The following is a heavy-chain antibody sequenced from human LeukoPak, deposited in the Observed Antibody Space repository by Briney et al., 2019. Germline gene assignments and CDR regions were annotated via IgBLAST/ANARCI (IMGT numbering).Heavy chain of an antibody. CDR3: ARDGYGSGSY. Sequence: SETLSLTCAVYGGSFSGYYWSWIRQPPGKGLEWIGEINHSGSTNYNPSLKSRVTISVDTSKNQFSLKLSSLTAADTAVYYCARDGYGSGSYWGQGTLVTVSS. V-gene: IGHV4-34*01. CDR2: INHSGST. D-gene: IGHD3-10*01. J-gene: IGHJ4*02. CDR1: GGSFSGYY.